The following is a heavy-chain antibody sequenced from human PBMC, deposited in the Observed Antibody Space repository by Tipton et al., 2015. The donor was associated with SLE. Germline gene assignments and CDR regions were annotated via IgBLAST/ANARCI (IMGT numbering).Heavy chain of an antibody. V-gene: IGHV1-8*03. J-gene: IGHJ3*02. CDR2: MNPNSGNT. CDR1: GYTFTSYD. D-gene: IGHD2-15*01. Sequence: QLVQSGAEVKKPGASVKVSCKASGYTFTSYDINWVRQATGQGLEWMGWMNPNSGNTGYAQKFQGRVTITADKSTSTAYMELSSLRSEDTAVYYCARGPSDIVVVVAATLAAFDIWGQGTMVTVSS. CDR3: ARGPSDIVVVVAATLAAFDI.